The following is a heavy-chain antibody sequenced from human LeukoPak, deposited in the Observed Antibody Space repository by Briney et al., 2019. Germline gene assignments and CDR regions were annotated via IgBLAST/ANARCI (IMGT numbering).Heavy chain of an antibody. Sequence: GESLKISCKGSGYSFTSYWIGWVRQMPGKGLEWMGIIYPGDSDTRYSPSFQGQVTISADKSIGTAYLQWSSLKASDTAMYYCARHVATVAPWYYMDVWGKGTTVTVSS. D-gene: IGHD4-23*01. V-gene: IGHV5-51*01. J-gene: IGHJ6*03. CDR1: GYSFTSYW. CDR2: IYPGDSDT. CDR3: ARHVATVAPWYYMDV.